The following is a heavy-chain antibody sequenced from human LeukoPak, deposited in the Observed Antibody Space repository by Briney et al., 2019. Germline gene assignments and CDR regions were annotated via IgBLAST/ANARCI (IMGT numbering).Heavy chain of an antibody. CDR2: INRYGDST. CDR1: GFTFTSYA. D-gene: IGHD2-15*01. CDR3: ARARRDCSGGSCYSYYFDF. Sequence: GGSLRLSCAASGFTFTSYAIHWVRQAPGKGLEFVSAINRYGDSTYYANSVKGRFTISRDDSKNTVYLQMGSLGAEDMAVYYCARARRDCSGGSCYSYYFDFWGQGTLVTVSS. J-gene: IGHJ4*02. V-gene: IGHV3-64*01.